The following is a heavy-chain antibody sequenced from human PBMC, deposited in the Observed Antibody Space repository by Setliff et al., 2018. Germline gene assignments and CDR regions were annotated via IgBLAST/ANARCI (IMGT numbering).Heavy chain of an antibody. CDR1: GYSFTDYW. J-gene: IGHJ4*02. Sequence: PGESLKISCKGSGYSFTDYWIAWVRQTPGKGLEWMGTNYPGNADTRYSPSFQGQVTMSADKSISTAYLQRSNLKASDTAIYYCARSLVGATYSVYFDYWGQGALVTVSS. CDR3: ARSLVGATYSVYFDY. D-gene: IGHD1-26*01. V-gene: IGHV5-51*01. CDR2: NYPGNADT.